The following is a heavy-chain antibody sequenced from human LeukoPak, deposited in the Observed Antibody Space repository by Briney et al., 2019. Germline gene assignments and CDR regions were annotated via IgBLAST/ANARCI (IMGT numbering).Heavy chain of an antibody. V-gene: IGHV4-39*07. CDR1: GGSISSSSYY. D-gene: IGHD6-13*01. CDR3: ARRIAAAGTHGFDP. CDR2: IYYSGST. Sequence: SETLSLTCTVSGGSISSSSYYWGWIRQPPGKGLEWIGSIYYSGSTYYNPSLKSRVTISVDASKNQFSLKLSSVTAADTAVYYCARRIAAAGTHGFDPWGQGTLVTVSS. J-gene: IGHJ5*02.